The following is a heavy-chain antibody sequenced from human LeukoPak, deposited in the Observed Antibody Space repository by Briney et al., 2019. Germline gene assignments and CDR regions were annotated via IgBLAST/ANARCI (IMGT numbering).Heavy chain of an antibody. CDR3: ARSGYSYGFHFDY. D-gene: IGHD5-18*01. V-gene: IGHV3-30*04. CDR2: ISYDGSNK. Sequence: GRSLRLSCAASGFTFSSYAMHCVRQAPGKGLEWVAVISYDGSNKYYADSVKGRFTISRDNSKNTLYLQMNSLRAEDTAVYYCARSGYSYGFHFDYWGQGTLVTVSS. J-gene: IGHJ4*02. CDR1: GFTFSSYA.